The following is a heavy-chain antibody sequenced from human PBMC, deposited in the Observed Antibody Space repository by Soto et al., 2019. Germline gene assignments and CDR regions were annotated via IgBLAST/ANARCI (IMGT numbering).Heavy chain of an antibody. CDR3: ARGKRIRQWLARANNNYYYYYMDV. D-gene: IGHD6-19*01. V-gene: IGHV1-8*01. J-gene: IGHJ6*03. Sequence: QVQLVQSGAEVKKPGASVKVSCKASGYTFTSYDINWVRQATGQGLEWMGWMNPNSGNTGYAQKFQGRFTMTRNTSISTAYMELSSLRSEDTAVYYCARGKRIRQWLARANNNYYYYYMDVWGKGTTVTVSS. CDR1: GYTFTSYD. CDR2: MNPNSGNT.